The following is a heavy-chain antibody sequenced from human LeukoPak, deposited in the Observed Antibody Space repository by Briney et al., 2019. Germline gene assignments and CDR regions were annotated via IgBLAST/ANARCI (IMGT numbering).Heavy chain of an antibody. CDR3: AREQWLQSDAFDI. D-gene: IGHD6-19*01. CDR2: IDTAGDT. J-gene: IGHJ3*02. V-gene: IGHV3-13*01. Sequence: GGSLRLSCAASGFTFSRYDMHWVRQATGKGLEWVSGIDTAGDTYYPGSVKGRFTISRDNAKNSLYLQMNSLRAGDTAVYYCAREQWLQSDAFDIWGQGTMVTVSS. CDR1: GFTFSRYD.